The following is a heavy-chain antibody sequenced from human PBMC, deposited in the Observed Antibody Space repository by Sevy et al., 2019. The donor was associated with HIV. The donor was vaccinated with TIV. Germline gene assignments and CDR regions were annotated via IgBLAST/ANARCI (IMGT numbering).Heavy chain of an antibody. CDR2: INGDGSST. J-gene: IGHJ4*02. V-gene: IGHV3-74*01. CDR1: GFTFSSRW. Sequence: GGSLRLSCVAFGFTFSSRWMHWVRQGPGKGLVWVSRINGDGSSTTYADSVKGRFTISRDNAKNTLYLQMNSLRVEDTAVYYCGGELPFHGIDCWGQGTLVTVS. D-gene: IGHD2-21*01. CDR3: GGELPFHGIDC.